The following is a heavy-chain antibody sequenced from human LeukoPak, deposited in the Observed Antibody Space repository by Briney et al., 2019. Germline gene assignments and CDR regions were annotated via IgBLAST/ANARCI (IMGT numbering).Heavy chain of an antibody. CDR3: ASARVIGIVVVTDAFDI. V-gene: IGHV3-48*03. Sequence: PGGSLRLSCAASGFTFSSYEMNWVRQAPGKGLEWVSYISSSGSTIYYADSVKGRFTISRHNSKNTLYLQMNSLRAEDTAVYYCASARVIGIVVVTDAFDIWGQGTMVTVSS. CDR2: ISSSGSTI. J-gene: IGHJ3*02. D-gene: IGHD2-21*02. CDR1: GFTFSSYE.